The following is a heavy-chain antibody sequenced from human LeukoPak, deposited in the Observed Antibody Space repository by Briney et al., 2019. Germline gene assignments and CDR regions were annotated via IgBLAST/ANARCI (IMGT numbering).Heavy chain of an antibody. J-gene: IGHJ3*02. CDR2: IYTSGST. CDR3: ARWKGLAFDI. D-gene: IGHD1-1*01. Sequence: PSETLSLTCTVSGGSISSGSYYWSWIRQPAGKGLGWIGRIYTSGSTNYNPSLKSRVTISVDTSKNQFSLKLSSVTAADTAVYYCARWKGLAFDIWGQGTMVTVSS. CDR1: GGSISSGSYY. V-gene: IGHV4-61*02.